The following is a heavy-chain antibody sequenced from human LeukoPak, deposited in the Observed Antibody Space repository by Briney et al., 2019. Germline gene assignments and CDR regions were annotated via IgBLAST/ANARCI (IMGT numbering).Heavy chain of an antibody. V-gene: IGHV3-66*02. J-gene: IGHJ4*02. CDR2: IYSGGST. Sequence: PGGSLRLSCAASGFTVSSDHMSWVRQAPGKGLEWVSAIYSGGSTYYADSVKGRFTISRDNSKNTLYLQMNSLTPEGTAVYYCARGGSGTFYSFDCWGQGTLVTVSS. D-gene: IGHD1-26*01. CDR3: ARGGSGTFYSFDC. CDR1: GFTVSSDH.